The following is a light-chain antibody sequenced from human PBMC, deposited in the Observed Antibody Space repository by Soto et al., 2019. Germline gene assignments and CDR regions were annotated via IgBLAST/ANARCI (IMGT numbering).Light chain of an antibody. Sequence: EIVMTQSPATLSVSPGERATLSCRASQSVSIDLAWYQQTPGQAPRLLIYGASTRATGIPDRFSVSGSGTDFTLTISRLETEDFAVYYCQQYGHSPWTFGQGTKGDIK. CDR2: GAS. V-gene: IGKV3-15*01. J-gene: IGKJ1*01. CDR1: QSVSID. CDR3: QQYGHSPWT.